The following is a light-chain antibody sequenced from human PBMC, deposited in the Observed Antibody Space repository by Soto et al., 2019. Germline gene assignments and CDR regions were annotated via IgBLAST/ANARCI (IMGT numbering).Light chain of an antibody. J-gene: IGKJ5*01. V-gene: IGKV3-11*01. Sequence: IVLTQSPATLSLWPGETAALSCRASQTVSSYLSWYQHKPGQAPRLLIYDASKRAPGIPARFSGSGSGTDFTLSISSLEPEDFAVYYCQQRATSITFGQGTRLEIE. CDR3: QQRATSIT. CDR2: DAS. CDR1: QTVSSY.